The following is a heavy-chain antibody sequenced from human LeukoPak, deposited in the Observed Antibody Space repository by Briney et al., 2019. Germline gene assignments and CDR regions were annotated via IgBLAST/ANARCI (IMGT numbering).Heavy chain of an antibody. Sequence: PSETLSLTCAVYGGSFSGYYWSWIRQPPGKGLEWIGEINHSGSTNYNPSLKSRVTISVDTSKNQFSLKLSSVTAADTAVYYCARDYGGNSGGGFDYWGQGTLVTVSS. D-gene: IGHD4-23*01. CDR3: ARDYGGNSGGGFDY. V-gene: IGHV4-34*01. CDR2: INHSGST. J-gene: IGHJ4*02. CDR1: GGSFSGYY.